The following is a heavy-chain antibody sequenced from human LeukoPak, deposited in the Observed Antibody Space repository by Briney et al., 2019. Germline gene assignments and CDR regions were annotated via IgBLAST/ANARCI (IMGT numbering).Heavy chain of an antibody. Sequence: GASVKVSCKASGYTFTXYGISWVRQAPGQGXXWMGWXSAYNGNTNYAQKLQGRVTMTTDTSTSTAYMELRSLRSDDTAVYYCARATYYDSSGYYGFDYWGQGTLVTVSS. D-gene: IGHD3-22*01. V-gene: IGHV1-18*01. CDR2: XSAYNGNT. J-gene: IGHJ4*02. CDR1: GYTFTXYG. CDR3: ARATYYDSSGYYGFDY.